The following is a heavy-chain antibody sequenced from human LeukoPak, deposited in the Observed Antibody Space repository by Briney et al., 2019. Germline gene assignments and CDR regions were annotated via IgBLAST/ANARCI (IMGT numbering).Heavy chain of an antibody. J-gene: IGHJ4*02. V-gene: IGHV4-30-2*03. CDR3: ARHHREGTSCYPDY. Sequence: SETLSLTCAVSGGSISSGGYSWSWIRQPPGKGLEWIGSIYYSGSTYYNPSLKSRVTISVDTSKNQFSLKLSSVTAADTAVYYCARHHREGTSCYPDYWGQGTLVTVSS. D-gene: IGHD2-2*01. CDR1: GGSISSGGYS. CDR2: IYYSGST.